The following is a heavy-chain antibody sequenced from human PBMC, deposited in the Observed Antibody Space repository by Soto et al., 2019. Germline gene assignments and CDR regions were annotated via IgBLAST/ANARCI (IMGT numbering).Heavy chain of an antibody. Sequence: QPGGSLRLSCAASGFTFSSYAMHWVRQAPGKGLEWVAVISYDGNNKYDADSVQGRFTISRDNSKNTLFLYMNSLRAEDTAVYYCARTMIPSHGIAAVGTFDYWGQGTLVTVSS. D-gene: IGHD6-13*01. J-gene: IGHJ4*02. CDR2: ISYDGNNK. CDR1: GFTFSSYA. V-gene: IGHV3-30-3*01. CDR3: ARTMIPSHGIAAVGTFDY.